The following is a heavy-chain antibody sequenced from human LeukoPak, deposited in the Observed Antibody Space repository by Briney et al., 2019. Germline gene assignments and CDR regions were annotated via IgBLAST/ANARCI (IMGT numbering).Heavy chain of an antibody. V-gene: IGHV4-59*12. D-gene: IGHD3-22*01. CDR3: ARDRDDSAHAFDI. CDR1: GGSISGYY. J-gene: IGHJ3*02. CDR2: IYYSGST. Sequence: KPSETLSLTCTVSGGSISGYYWSWIRQPPGKGLEWIGYIYYSGSTYYNPSLKSRVTISVDTSKNQFSLKLSSVTAADTAVYYCARDRDDSAHAFDIWGQGTMVTVSS.